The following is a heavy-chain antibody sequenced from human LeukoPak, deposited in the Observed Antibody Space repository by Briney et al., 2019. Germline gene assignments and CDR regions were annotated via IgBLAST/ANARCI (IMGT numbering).Heavy chain of an antibody. CDR2: ISGSGGST. CDR3: AKYSRGSGWYGDTFDY. CDR1: GFTFSSYA. V-gene: IGHV3-23*01. D-gene: IGHD6-19*01. Sequence: PGGSPRLSCVASGFTFSSYAMSWVRQAPGKGLEWVSAISGSGGSTYYADSVKGRFTISRDNSKNTLYLQMNSLRAEDTAVYYCAKYSRGSGWYGDTFDYWGQGTLVTVSS. J-gene: IGHJ4*02.